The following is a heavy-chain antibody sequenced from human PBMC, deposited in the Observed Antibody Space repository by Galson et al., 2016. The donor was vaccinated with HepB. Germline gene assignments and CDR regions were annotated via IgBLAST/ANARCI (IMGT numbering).Heavy chain of an antibody. CDR1: GFTFSSYW. J-gene: IGHJ6*02. CDR3: ARNLYSGPRYYYGLDV. CDR2: ISTDGSST. Sequence: LRLSCAASGFTFSSYWMHWVRQAPGKGLMWASRISTDGSSTRYADSVKGRFTISRDNAKNTLYLQMRSLRAEDSAMYFCARNLYSGPRYYYGLDVWGRGTMVTVSS. V-gene: IGHV3-74*01. D-gene: IGHD4-23*01.